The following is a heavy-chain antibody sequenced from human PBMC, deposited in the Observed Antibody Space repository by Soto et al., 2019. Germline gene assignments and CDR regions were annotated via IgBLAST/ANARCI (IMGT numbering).Heavy chain of an antibody. J-gene: IGHJ6*02. CDR3: ARYKSNYYYGMDV. D-gene: IGHD1-20*01. CDR1: GGSISSYY. V-gene: IGHV4-59*01. CDR2: IYYSGIT. Sequence: SETLSLTCTVSGGSISSYYWSWVRQPPGKGLEWIGYIYYSGITNYNPSLKSRVTISVDTSKNQFSLKLSSVTAADTAVYYCARYKSNYYYGMDVWGQGTTVTVSS.